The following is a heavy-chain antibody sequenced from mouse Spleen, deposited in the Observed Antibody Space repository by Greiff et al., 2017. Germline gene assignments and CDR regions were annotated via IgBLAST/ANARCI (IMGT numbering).Heavy chain of an antibody. CDR3: ARLGTGTGAWFAY. Sequence: DVKLVESGGGLVKLGGSLKLSCAASGFTFSSYAMSWVRQTPEKRLEWVATISSGGGNTYYPDSVKGRFTISRDNAKNTLYLQMSSLKSEDTAMYYCARLGTGTGAWFAYWGQGTLVTVSA. J-gene: IGHJ3*01. CDR1: GFTFSSYA. D-gene: IGHD4-1*01. V-gene: IGHV5-9*04. CDR2: ISSGGGNT.